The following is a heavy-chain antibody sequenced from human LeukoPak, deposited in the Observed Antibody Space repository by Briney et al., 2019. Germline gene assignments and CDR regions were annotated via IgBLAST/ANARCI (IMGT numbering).Heavy chain of an antibody. D-gene: IGHD3-10*01. V-gene: IGHV4-39*07. CDR2: IYYSGST. CDR1: GGSISSYY. CDR3: ARDAGSGHFDY. J-gene: IGHJ4*02. Sequence: SETLSLTCTVSGGSISSYYWGWIRQPPGKGLEWIGSIYYSGSTYYNPSLKSRVTISVDTSKNQFSLKLSSVTAADTAVYYCARDAGSGHFDYWGQGTLVTVSS.